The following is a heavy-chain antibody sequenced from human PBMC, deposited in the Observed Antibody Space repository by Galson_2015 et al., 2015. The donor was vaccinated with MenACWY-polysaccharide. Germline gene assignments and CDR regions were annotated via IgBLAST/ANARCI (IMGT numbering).Heavy chain of an antibody. J-gene: IGHJ4*02. Sequence: SLRLSCAASGFAFSNHGMAWARQAPGKGLEWVSAISGSASGGTTYYAASVKGRFTISKDNSKNTLYLQMNSLRVEDTAVYYCAREDFCSGGTCYFYDYWGQGTLVTVSS. CDR1: GFAFSNHG. CDR3: AREDFCSGGTCYFYDY. V-gene: IGHV3-23*01. CDR2: ISGSASGGTT. D-gene: IGHD2-15*01.